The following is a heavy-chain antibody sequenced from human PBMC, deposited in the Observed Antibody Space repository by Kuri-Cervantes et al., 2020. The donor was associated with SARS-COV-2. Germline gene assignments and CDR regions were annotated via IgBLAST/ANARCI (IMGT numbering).Heavy chain of an antibody. Sequence: GESLKISCPASGFTLSSFWMIWVRQAPGKGLEGVANIKQDGSEKYYVDSVKGRFTISRDNAKNSLYLQMHSLRAEDTAVYYCAGSMVVADATQLDYWGQGTLVTVSS. J-gene: IGHJ4*02. D-gene: IGHD2-15*01. CDR1: GFTLSSFW. V-gene: IGHV3-7*01. CDR3: AGSMVVADATQLDY. CDR2: IKQDGSEK.